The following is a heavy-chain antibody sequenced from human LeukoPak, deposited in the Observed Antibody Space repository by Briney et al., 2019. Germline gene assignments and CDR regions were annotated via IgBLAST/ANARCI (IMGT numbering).Heavy chain of an antibody. CDR1: GGSFSGYY. J-gene: IGHJ4*02. CDR3: ARGWPGWFGVWFDY. CDR2: INHSGST. V-gene: IGHV4-34*01. Sequence: PSETLSLTCAVYGGSFSGYYWSWIRQPPGKGLEWIGEINHSGSTNYNPSLKSRVTISVDTSKNQFSLKLSSVTAADTAVYYCARGWPGWFGVWFDYWGQGTLVTVSS. D-gene: IGHD3-10*01.